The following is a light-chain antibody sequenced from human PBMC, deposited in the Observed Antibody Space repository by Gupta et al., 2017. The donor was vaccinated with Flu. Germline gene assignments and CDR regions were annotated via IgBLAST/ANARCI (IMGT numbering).Light chain of an antibody. CDR2: KAS. CDR3: QQYKTYAT. J-gene: IGKJ2*01. CDR1: QSIDSF. V-gene: IGKV1-5*03. Sequence: DIQMTQSPSTLSASVGDRVTITCRASQSIDSFLAWYQQRPGKTPALLIYKASSLESGVPSRFSGSGSGTEFTLTISSLQPDDFATYYCQQYKTYATFGQGTKLEIK.